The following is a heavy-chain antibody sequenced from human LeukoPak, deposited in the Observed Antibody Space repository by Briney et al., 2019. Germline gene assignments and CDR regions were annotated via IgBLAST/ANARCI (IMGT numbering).Heavy chain of an antibody. V-gene: IGHV1-18*01. CDR2: ISAYNGNT. D-gene: IGHD3-3*01. J-gene: IGHJ6*02. CDR3: ARIESVFLYYYGMDV. Sequence: ASVKASCKASGYTFTSYGISWVRQAPGQGLEWMGWISAYNGNTNYAQKLQGRVTMTTDTSTSTAYMELRSLRSDDTAVYYCARIESVFLYYYGMDVWGQGTTVTVSS. CDR1: GYTFTSYG.